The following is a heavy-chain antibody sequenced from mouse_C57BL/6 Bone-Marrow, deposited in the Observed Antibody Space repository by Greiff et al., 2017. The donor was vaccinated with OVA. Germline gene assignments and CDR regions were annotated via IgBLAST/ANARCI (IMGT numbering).Heavy chain of an antibody. CDR2: ISYDGSN. D-gene: IGHD2-5*01. Sequence: ESGPGLVKPSQSLSLTCSVTGYSITSGYYWNWIRQFPGNKLEWMGYISYDGSNNYNPSLKNRISITRDTSKNQFFLKLNSVTTEDTATYYCARAYYSNYDYFDYWGQGTTLTVSS. V-gene: IGHV3-6*01. J-gene: IGHJ2*01. CDR1: GYSITSGYY. CDR3: ARAYYSNYDYFDY.